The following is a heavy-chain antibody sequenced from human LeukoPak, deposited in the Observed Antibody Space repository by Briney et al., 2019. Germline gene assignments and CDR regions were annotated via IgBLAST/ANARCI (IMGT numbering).Heavy chain of an antibody. CDR3: ASTEYSSSYNWFDP. D-gene: IGHD6-6*01. CDR2: IYTSGST. CDR1: GGSISSYY. Sequence: SETLSLTCTVSGGSISSYYWSWIRQPPGKGLEWIGYIYTSGSTNYNPSLKSRVTISVDTSKNQFSLKLSSVTAADTAVYYCASTEYSSSYNWFDPWGQGTLVTVSS. J-gene: IGHJ5*02. V-gene: IGHV4-4*09.